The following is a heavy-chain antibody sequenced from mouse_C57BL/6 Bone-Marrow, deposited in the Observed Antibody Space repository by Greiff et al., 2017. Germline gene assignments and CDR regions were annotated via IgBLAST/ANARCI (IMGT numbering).Heavy chain of an antibody. J-gene: IGHJ4*01. D-gene: IGHD1-1*01. V-gene: IGHV6-6*01. Sequence: EVMLVESGGGLVQPGGSMKLSCAASGFTFSDAWMDWVRQSPEKGLEWVAEIRNKANNHATYYAESVKGRFTISRDDSKSSVYLQKNSLRAEDTGIYYCTRYYYYGSSLYAMDYWGQGTSVTVSS. CDR1: GFTFSDAW. CDR3: TRYYYYGSSLYAMDY. CDR2: IRNKANNHAT.